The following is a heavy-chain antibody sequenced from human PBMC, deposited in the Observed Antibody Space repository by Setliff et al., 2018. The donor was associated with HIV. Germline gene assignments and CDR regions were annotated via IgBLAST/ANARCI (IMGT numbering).Heavy chain of an antibody. CDR3: ARHVRLVRDYYDNNGYPWYFDL. Sequence: KTLSLTCTVSGGSISTYYWSWVRQPPGKGPEWIWYFYSGGSASHNPSLDSRVTMSLDTSKSQFSLRLTSVTAADPAVYYCARHVRLVRDYYDNNGYPWYFDLWGRGTLVTVSS. V-gene: IGHV4-59*08. CDR1: GGSISTYY. D-gene: IGHD3-22*01. J-gene: IGHJ2*01. CDR2: FYSGGSA.